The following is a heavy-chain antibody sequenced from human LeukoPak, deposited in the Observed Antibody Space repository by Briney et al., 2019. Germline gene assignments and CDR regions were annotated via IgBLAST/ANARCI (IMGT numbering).Heavy chain of an antibody. J-gene: IGHJ4*02. CDR1: GGSISSSSYY. CDR3: ARGRVEAYAFDY. D-gene: IGHD1-26*01. Sequence: SETLSLTCTVFGGSISSSSYYWGWIRQPPGKGLEWIGSIYYSGSTYYNPSLKSRVTISVDTSKNQFSLTLNPVTAADTAVYFCARGRVEAYAFDYWGQGTLVTVS. CDR2: IYYSGST. V-gene: IGHV4-39*07.